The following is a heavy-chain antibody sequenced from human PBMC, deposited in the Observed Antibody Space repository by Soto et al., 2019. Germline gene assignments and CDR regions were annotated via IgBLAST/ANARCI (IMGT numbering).Heavy chain of an antibody. Sequence: SETLSLTCAVSGGSISSGGYSWSWIRQPPGKGLGWIGYIYHSGSTYYNPSLKSRVTISVDRSKNQFSLKLSSVTAADTAVYHCARESSKTGTTSVGWFDPWGQGTLVTVSS. CDR3: ARESSKTGTTSVGWFDP. D-gene: IGHD1-7*01. CDR1: GGSISSGGYS. V-gene: IGHV4-30-2*01. CDR2: IYHSGST. J-gene: IGHJ5*02.